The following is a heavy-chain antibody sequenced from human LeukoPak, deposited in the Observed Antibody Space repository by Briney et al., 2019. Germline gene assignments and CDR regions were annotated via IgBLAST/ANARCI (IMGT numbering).Heavy chain of an antibody. J-gene: IGHJ6*03. D-gene: IGHD2-15*01. CDR3: ARARVAAKSGYIDV. V-gene: IGHV3-64*01. CDR1: GFPFSSYG. CDR2: ISSNGNT. Sequence: GGSLRLSCAASGFPFSSYGMYWVRQAPGKGLEYVSSISSNGNTYYANSVKGRFTISRDNSKNTLYLQMGSLRDEDLAVYYCARARVAAKSGYIDVWGTGTTVTISS.